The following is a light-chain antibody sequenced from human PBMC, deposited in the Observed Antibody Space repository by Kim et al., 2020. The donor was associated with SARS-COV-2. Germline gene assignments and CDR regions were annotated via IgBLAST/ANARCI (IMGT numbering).Light chain of an antibody. CDR2: EDN. CDR3: QSYDSSNL. J-gene: IGLJ2*01. V-gene: IGLV6-57*02. CDR1: SGSISSNY. Sequence: PGNSVTISCTGSSGSISSNYVQWYKQRHGSATTTVIYEDNQRPSGFPDRFSGSIDSSPNSASLTISGLKTENEADYYCQSYDSSNLFGGGTQLTVL.